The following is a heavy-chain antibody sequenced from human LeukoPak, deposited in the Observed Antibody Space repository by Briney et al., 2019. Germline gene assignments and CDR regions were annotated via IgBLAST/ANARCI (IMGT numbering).Heavy chain of an antibody. J-gene: IGHJ4*02. Sequence: PSETLSLTCAVSGGSISSSNWWSWVRQPPGKGLEWIGEIYHSGSTNYNPSLKSRVTISVDKSKNQFSLKLSSVTAADTAVYYCARAEGGYSSSWPPSYFDYWGQGTLVTVSS. V-gene: IGHV4-4*02. CDR1: GGSISSSNW. CDR3: ARAEGGYSSSWPPSYFDY. D-gene: IGHD6-13*01. CDR2: IYHSGST.